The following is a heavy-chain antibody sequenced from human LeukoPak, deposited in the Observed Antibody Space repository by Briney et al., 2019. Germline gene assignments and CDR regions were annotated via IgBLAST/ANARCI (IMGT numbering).Heavy chain of an antibody. CDR2: ITSTGSTI. V-gene: IGHV3-48*03. D-gene: IGHD1-20*01. J-gene: IGHJ4*02. Sequence: QPGGSLRLSCAASGFTFSSYAMSWVRQAPGKGVEWISYITSTGSTIYYADSVKGRFTISRDNAKNSLYLQMNSLRAEDTAVYYCARLANWSPFDYWGQGTLVTVSS. CDR1: GFTFSSYA. CDR3: ARLANWSPFDY.